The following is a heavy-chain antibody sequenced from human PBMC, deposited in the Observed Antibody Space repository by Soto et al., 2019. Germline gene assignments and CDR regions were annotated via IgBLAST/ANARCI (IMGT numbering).Heavy chain of an antibody. CDR1: GFTFSRYS. V-gene: IGHV3-48*01. CDR3: ARDRGCSGGICYRDLDY. D-gene: IGHD2-15*01. Sequence: PGGSLRLSCAASGFTFSRYSMSWVRQAPGKGLEWVSYISSTSNTIDYADSVKGRFTISRDNAKNSLYLHMNSLSAEDTAVYYCARDRGCSGGICYRDLDYWGQGTLVTVPQ. CDR2: ISSTSNTI. J-gene: IGHJ4*02.